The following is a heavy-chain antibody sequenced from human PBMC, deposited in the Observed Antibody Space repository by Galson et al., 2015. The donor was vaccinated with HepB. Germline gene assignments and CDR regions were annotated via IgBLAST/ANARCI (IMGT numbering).Heavy chain of an antibody. Sequence: SLRLSCAASGFTFSDYYMSWIRQAPGKGLEWVSYISSSSSYTSYADSVKGRFTISRDNAKNSLYLQMNSLRAEDTAVYYCARDHGVAAAGTEDWYFDLWGRGTLVTVSS. D-gene: IGHD6-13*01. CDR2: ISSSSSYT. J-gene: IGHJ2*01. CDR3: ARDHGVAAAGTEDWYFDL. V-gene: IGHV3-11*06. CDR1: GFTFSDYY.